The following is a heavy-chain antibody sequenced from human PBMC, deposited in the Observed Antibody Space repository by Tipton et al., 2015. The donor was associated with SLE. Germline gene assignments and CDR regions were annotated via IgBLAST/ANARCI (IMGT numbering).Heavy chain of an antibody. V-gene: IGHV1-18*01. CDR1: GYTFTSYG. D-gene: IGHD3-3*01. Sequence: QLVQSGAEVKKPGASVKVSCKASGYTFTSYGISWVRQAPGQGLEWMGWISAYNGNTNYAQKLQGRVTMTTDTSTSTAYTELRSLRSDDTAVYYCARAPYYDFWSGYKGYAFDIWGQGTMVTVSS. J-gene: IGHJ3*02. CDR2: ISAYNGNT. CDR3: ARAPYYDFWSGYKGYAFDI.